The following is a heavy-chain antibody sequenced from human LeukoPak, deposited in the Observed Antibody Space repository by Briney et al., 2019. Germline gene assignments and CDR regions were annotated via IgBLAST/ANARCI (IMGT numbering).Heavy chain of an antibody. V-gene: IGHV2-70*01. CDR3: AGMPYYYDSSGSDPRYYYYGMDV. CDR2: IDLDDDK. CDR1: GFSLRTSGMC. Sequence: SGPALVKPTQTLTLTCTFSGFSLRTSGMCVSWIRQPPGKALEWLALIDLDDDKYYSTSLKTRLTTSKDTSKNQVVLTMTNMDPVDTATYYCAGMPYYYDSSGSDPRYYYYGMDVWGQGTTVTVSS. J-gene: IGHJ6*02. D-gene: IGHD3-22*01.